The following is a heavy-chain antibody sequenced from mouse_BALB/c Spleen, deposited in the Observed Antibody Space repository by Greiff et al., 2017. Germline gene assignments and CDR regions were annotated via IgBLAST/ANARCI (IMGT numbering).Heavy chain of an antibody. D-gene: IGHD2-3*01. CDR3: ARDDGYYPAWFAD. J-gene: IGHJ3*01. CDR1: GFTFSSYA. CDR2: ISSGGSDT. Sequence: EVKLMESGGGLVKPGGSLKLSCAASGFTFSSYAMSWVRQSPETRRERVAEISSGGSDTYYPDTVTGRFTISRDNAKNTLYLVMSSLRSEDTAMYNCARDDGYYPAWFADWGQGTMVTVPA. V-gene: IGHV5-9-4*01.